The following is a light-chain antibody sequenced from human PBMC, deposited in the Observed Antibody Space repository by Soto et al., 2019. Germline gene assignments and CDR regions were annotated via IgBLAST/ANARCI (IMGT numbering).Light chain of an antibody. CDR1: QSVSSY. J-gene: IGKJ2*01. CDR2: DAS. V-gene: IGKV3-11*01. Sequence: EIVLTQSPGTLSLSPGDRATLSCRASQSVSSYLAWYQQKPGQAPRLLIYDASNRATGIPARFSGSGSGTDFTLTISSLEPEDFAVYYCQQRYDWPPYTFGQGTKVDI. CDR3: QQRYDWPPYT.